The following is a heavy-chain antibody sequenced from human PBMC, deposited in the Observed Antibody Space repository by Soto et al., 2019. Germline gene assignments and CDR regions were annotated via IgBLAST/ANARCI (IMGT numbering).Heavy chain of an antibody. Sequence: QVQLVQSGAEVKKPGYSVKVSCKASGGTFSSYAISWVRQAPGQGLEWMGGIIPIFGTANYAQKFQGRVTITADESTSTAYMELSSLRSEDTAVYYCARDPGGYCSGGSCNQDYWGQGTLVTVSS. V-gene: IGHV1-69*01. CDR1: GGTFSSYA. D-gene: IGHD2-15*01. J-gene: IGHJ4*02. CDR3: ARDPGGYCSGGSCNQDY. CDR2: IIPIFGTA.